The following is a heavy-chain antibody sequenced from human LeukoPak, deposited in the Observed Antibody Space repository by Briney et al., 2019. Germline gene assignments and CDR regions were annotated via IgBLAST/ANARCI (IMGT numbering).Heavy chain of an antibody. Sequence: GGSLRLSCVASGFIFSTHAMSWVRLAPGRGLEWVSTLSGSGITTYYADSVKGRFTISRDNSKNTLYLQMNSLRAEDTAVYYCAKGIYSSGWSYFDYWGHGTLVTVSS. D-gene: IGHD6-19*01. V-gene: IGHV3-23*01. J-gene: IGHJ4*01. CDR2: LSGSGITT. CDR3: AKGIYSSGWSYFDY. CDR1: GFIFSTHA.